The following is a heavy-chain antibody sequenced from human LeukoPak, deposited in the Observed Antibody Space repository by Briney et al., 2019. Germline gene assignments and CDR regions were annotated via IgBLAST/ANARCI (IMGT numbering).Heavy chain of an antibody. J-gene: IGHJ4*02. Sequence: GGSLRLSCAASGFFFSDSAMAWVRQAPGEGLEWVSTTTGRGDNTHYTDSVKGRFTFSRDNSKNTMYLQMNSLGVDDTAVYYCTRDVTEYVGASAEWGQGPLVTVSS. D-gene: IGHD1-26*01. CDR1: GFFFSDSA. V-gene: IGHV3-23*01. CDR3: TRDVTEYVGASAE. CDR2: TTGRGDNT.